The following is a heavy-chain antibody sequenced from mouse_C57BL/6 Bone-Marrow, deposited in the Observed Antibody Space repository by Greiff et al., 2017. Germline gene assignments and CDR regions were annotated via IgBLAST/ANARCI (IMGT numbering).Heavy chain of an antibody. V-gene: IGHV1-80*01. CDR1: GYAFSTYW. CDR3: ARDWDYFDY. D-gene: IGHD4-1*01. CDR2: IYPGDGDT. Sequence: VQLQQSGAELVKPGASVKISCTVSGYAFSTYWMNWVKQRPGKGLEWIGQIYPGDGDTTSNGKFKGKATLTADKASSTAYMQLSSLTSEDSAVYFCARDWDYFDYWGQGTTLTVSS. J-gene: IGHJ2*01.